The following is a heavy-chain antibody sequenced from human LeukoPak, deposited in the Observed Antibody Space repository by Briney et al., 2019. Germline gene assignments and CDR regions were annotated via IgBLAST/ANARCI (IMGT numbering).Heavy chain of an antibody. V-gene: IGHV1-46*01. CDR1: GYTFTSYY. Sequence: ASVKVSCKASGYTFTSYYMHWVRQAPGQGLEWLGIINPSGGSTSYAQKFQGRVTMTRDTSTSTVYMELSSLRSKDTAVYYCARGDCSSTSCYAFDIWGQGTMVTVSS. J-gene: IGHJ3*02. D-gene: IGHD2-2*01. CDR3: ARGDCSSTSCYAFDI. CDR2: INPSGGST.